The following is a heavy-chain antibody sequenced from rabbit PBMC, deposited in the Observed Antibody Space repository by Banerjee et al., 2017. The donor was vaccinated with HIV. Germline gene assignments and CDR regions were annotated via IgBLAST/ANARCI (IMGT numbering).Heavy chain of an antibody. CDR3: ARGDYVGGYWGASAL. V-gene: IGHV1S45*01. J-gene: IGHJ4*01. D-gene: IGHD3-3*01. CDR1: GFSFSSSYY. CDR2: IYAGSSGSI. Sequence: QEQLVESGGGLVQPEGSLTLTCTASGFSFSSSYYMCWVRQAPGKGLEWIACIYAGSSGSIYYASWATGRFTISKTSSTTVTLQMTSLTAADTATYFCARGDYVGGYWGASALRGQGTLVTIS.